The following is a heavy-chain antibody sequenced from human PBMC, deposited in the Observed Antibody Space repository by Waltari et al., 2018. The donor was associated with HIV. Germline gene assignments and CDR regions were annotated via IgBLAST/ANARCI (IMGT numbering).Heavy chain of an antibody. CDR1: GGSFSGYY. Sequence: QVQLQQWGAGLLKPSETLSLTCAVYGGSFSGYYWSWIRQPPGKGLEWIGEINHSGSTNYNPSLKSRVTISVDTSKNQFSLKLSSVTAADTAVYYCASGDYSNSPGYWGQGTLVTVSS. CDR3: ASGDYSNSPGY. D-gene: IGHD4-4*01. J-gene: IGHJ4*02. V-gene: IGHV4-34*01. CDR2: INHSGST.